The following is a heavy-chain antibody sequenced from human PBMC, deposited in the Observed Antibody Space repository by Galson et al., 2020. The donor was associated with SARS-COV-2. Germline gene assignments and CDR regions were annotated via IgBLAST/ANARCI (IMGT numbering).Heavy chain of an antibody. V-gene: IGHV1-8*01. D-gene: IGHD3-16*01. CDR2: MNPNSGNT. Sequence: ASVKVSCKASGYTFTSYDINWVRQATGQGLEWMGWMNPNSGNTGYAQKFQGRVTMTRNTSISTAYMELSSLRSEDTAVYYCARGSEGGPMTPDPGGHWGQGTLVTVSS. CDR3: ARGSEGGPMTPDPGGH. CDR1: GYTFTSYD. J-gene: IGHJ4*02.